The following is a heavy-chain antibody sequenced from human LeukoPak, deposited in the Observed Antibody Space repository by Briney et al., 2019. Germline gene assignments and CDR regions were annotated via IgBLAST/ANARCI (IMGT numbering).Heavy chain of an antibody. V-gene: IGHV1-69*13. D-gene: IGHD3-3*01. Sequence: SVKVSCKASGGTFSSYAISWVRQAPGQGLEWMGGIIPIFGTANYAQEFQGRVTITADESTSTAYMELSSLRSEDTAVYYCARDYDFWSGYYTSRDYYYYMDVWGKGTTVTVSS. J-gene: IGHJ6*03. CDR2: IIPIFGTA. CDR3: ARDYDFWSGYYTSRDYYYYMDV. CDR1: GGTFSSYA.